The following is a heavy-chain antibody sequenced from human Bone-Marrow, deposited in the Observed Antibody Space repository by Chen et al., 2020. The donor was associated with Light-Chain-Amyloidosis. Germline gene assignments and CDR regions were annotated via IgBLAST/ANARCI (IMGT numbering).Heavy chain of an antibody. CDR2: IYISRNT. D-gene: IGHD5-12*01. V-gene: IGHV4-61*02. J-gene: IGHJ4*02. CDR3: ARSYSGYFDY. Sequence: QVQLQESGPGLVKPSQTLSLTCKVSGGSIRSDNYYWSWIRQPAGKGLEWIGHIYISRNTKYNPSLKSRVTISLDTSKNQFSLNLSSVTAADTAVYYCARSYSGYFDYWGQGTQVTVSS. CDR1: GGSIRSDNYY.